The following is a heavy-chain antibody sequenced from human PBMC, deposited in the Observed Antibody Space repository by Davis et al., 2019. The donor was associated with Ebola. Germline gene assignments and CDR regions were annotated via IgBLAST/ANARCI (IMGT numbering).Heavy chain of an antibody. CDR3: ARARYYYDSGGYHWYFDY. Sequence: GESLKISCKGSGYSFTSYWIGWVRQVPGKDLEWVGNIFPGTSDPRYSPSFQGQVTISADKPISTAYLQWSSLQASDSAIYYCARARYYYDSGGYHWYFDYWGQGTLVTVSS. CDR1: GYSFTSYW. D-gene: IGHD3-22*01. CDR2: IFPGTSDP. J-gene: IGHJ4*02. V-gene: IGHV5-51*01.